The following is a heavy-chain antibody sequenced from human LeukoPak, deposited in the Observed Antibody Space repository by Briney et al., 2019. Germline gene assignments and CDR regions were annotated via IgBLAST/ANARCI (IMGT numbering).Heavy chain of an antibody. CDR3: ARSNTDWYFDY. CDR2: IIPIFGTA. J-gene: IGHJ4*02. D-gene: IGHD3/OR15-3a*01. V-gene: IGHV1-69*06. Sequence: SVKVSCKASGGTFSSYAISWVRQAPGQGLEWMGGIIPIFGTANFAQKFQGRVTITAEKSTSTAYMELSSLRSEDTAVYYCARSNTDWYFDYWGQGTLVTVSS. CDR1: GGTFSSYA.